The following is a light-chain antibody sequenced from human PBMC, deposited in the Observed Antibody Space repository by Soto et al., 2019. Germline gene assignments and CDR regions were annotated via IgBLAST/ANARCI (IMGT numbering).Light chain of an antibody. CDR2: KAS. CDR1: QTISSW. Sequence: VQWTRSPSTLSVSVGDRFTITCRASQTISSWLAWYQQKPGKAPKLLIYKASTLKSGVPSRFSGSGSGTELTLTISSMQPDDFETYYCQHYNSYSEAFGQGTKVAIK. V-gene: IGKV1-5*03. J-gene: IGKJ1*01. CDR3: QHYNSYSEA.